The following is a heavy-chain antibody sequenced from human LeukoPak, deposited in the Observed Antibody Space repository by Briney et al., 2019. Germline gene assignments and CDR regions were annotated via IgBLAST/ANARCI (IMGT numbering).Heavy chain of an antibody. D-gene: IGHD5-12*01. J-gene: IGHJ5*02. V-gene: IGHV3-23*01. CDR2: ISGSGGST. CDR1: GFTFSSYA. CDR3: AEQERSGYDRVVDP. Sequence: GGSLRLSCATPGFTFSSYAMSWGRQAPGKGLEWVSAISGSGGSTYYADSVKGRFTISRDNSKNTLYLQMKNLRAEDTAVYFWAEQERSGYDRVVDPGRRRTVVSVS.